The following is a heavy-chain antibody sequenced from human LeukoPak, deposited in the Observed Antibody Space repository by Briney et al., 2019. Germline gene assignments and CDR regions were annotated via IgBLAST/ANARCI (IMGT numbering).Heavy chain of an antibody. Sequence: SETLSLTCTVSGYSITSGYYWGWIRQPPGKGLEWIGSIYHSGSTHFNPSLKSRVTISVDTSKNQFSLKLSSVTAADTAVYYCATYYTIFDPFDYWGQGTLVTVSS. D-gene: IGHD3-3*01. CDR1: GYSITSGYY. CDR3: ATYYTIFDPFDY. J-gene: IGHJ4*02. CDR2: IYHSGST. V-gene: IGHV4-38-2*02.